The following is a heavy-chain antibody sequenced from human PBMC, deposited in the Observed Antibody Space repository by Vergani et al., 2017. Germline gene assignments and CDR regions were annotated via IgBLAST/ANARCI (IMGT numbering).Heavy chain of an antibody. CDR1: GGSITYGAFY. Sequence: QLQLRESGPGLVKPSETLSLTCTVSGGSITYGAFYWGWIRQSPGKGLEWIGSIYSTGSTHHNPSLRRRINMSVDTSKNQFSLKLNSVTAADTAMYYCARMGGYDEGDAFRIGYFDSWGPGILVTVSS. D-gene: IGHD3-22*01. CDR3: ARMGGYDEGDAFRIGYFDS. J-gene: IGHJ4*02. V-gene: IGHV4-39*07. CDR2: IYSTGST.